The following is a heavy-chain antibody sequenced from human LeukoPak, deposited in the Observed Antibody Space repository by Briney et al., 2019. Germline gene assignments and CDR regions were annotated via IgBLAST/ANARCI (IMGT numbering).Heavy chain of an antibody. Sequence: ASETLSLTCTVSGGSISSGDYYWSWIRQPPGKGREWIGYIYYSGSTYYNPSLKSRITISVDTSKNQFSLKLSSVTAAETAVYYCARAEPSSSTTFDYWGQGTLVTVSS. CDR1: GGSISSGDYY. CDR2: IYYSGST. V-gene: IGHV4-30-4*08. J-gene: IGHJ4*02. CDR3: ARAEPSSSTTFDY. D-gene: IGHD2-2*01.